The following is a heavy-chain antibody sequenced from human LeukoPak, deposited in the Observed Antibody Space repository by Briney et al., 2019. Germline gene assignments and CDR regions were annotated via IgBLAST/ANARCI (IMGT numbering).Heavy chain of an antibody. J-gene: IGHJ5*02. CDR2: IKQGGGDK. CDR1: GFTFSSYS. Sequence: GGSLRLSCAASGFTFSSYSMSWVRQAPGKGLEWVANIKQGGGDKYYVDSVKGRFTISRDNGKNSLFLQLTSLRADDTAVYYCARDREIWLPHNWFDPWGQGTLVTVSS. D-gene: IGHD5-24*01. V-gene: IGHV3-7*01. CDR3: ARDREIWLPHNWFDP.